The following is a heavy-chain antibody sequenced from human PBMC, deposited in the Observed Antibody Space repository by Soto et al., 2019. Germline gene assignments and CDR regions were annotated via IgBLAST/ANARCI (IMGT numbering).Heavy chain of an antibody. V-gene: IGHV3-33*01. D-gene: IGHD3-16*01. J-gene: IGHJ4*02. CDR3: ARDRGGGHYFDY. CDR2: IWYDGSNQ. CDR1: GFTFRNYG. Sequence: ESGGGVVQPGTSLRLSCAASGFTFRNYGMHWVRQAPGKGLEWVAVIWYDGSNQYYADSVKGRFIISRDNSKNTLYLQMNSLRAEDTAVYYCARDRGGGHYFDYWGQETLVTVSS.